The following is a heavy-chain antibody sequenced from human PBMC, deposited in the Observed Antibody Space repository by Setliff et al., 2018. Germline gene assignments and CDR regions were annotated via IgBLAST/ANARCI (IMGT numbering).Heavy chain of an antibody. CDR1: GYTFTNYG. Sequence: ASVKVSCKTSGYTFTNYGITWVRQAPGQGLEWMGWINNYSFKTNYPQKFLGRVTVTTDTSTGTAYMELESLTSDDTAIYYCARINFYVSSGYYYAPDYWGPGTLVTVSS. J-gene: IGHJ4*02. CDR3: ARINFYVSSGYYYAPDY. V-gene: IGHV1-18*01. D-gene: IGHD3-22*01. CDR2: INNYSFKT.